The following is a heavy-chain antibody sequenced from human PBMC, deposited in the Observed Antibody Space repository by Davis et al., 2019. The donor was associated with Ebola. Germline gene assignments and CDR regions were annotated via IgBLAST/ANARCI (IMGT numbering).Heavy chain of an antibody. J-gene: IGHJ4*02. V-gene: IGHV3-23*01. Sequence: PGGSLRLSCAASGFTFNGYAMSWVRQAPGKGLEWVSTTAGGGYTYYADSMKGRVTVSRDNSKNTLYLQMNNLRGEDTAVYYCANEGQVGGHSHFDYWGQGTLVTVSS. CDR1: GFTFNGYA. CDR3: ANEGQVGGHSHFDY. D-gene: IGHD3-16*01. CDR2: TAGGGYT.